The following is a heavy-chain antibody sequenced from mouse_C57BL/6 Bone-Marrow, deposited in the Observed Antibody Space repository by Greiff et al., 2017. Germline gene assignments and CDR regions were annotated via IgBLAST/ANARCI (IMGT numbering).Heavy chain of an antibody. V-gene: IGHV1-64*01. Sequence: QVQLQQPGAELVKPGASVKLSCKASGYTFTSYWLHWVKQRPGQGLEWIGMIHPHSGSTKYNEKFKSKATLTVDKSSSTAYMQLSSLTSEDSAVYYCARSRLTGPFAYWGQGTLVTVSA. CDR1: GYTFTSYW. J-gene: IGHJ3*01. D-gene: IGHD4-1*01. CDR2: IHPHSGST. CDR3: ARSRLTGPFAY.